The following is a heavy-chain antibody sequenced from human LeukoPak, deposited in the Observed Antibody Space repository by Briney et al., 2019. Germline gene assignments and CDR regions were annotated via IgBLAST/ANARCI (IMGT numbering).Heavy chain of an antibody. V-gene: IGHV4-34*01. CDR1: GGSFSGYY. CDR3: ARGLSYYDSSGSDAFDI. D-gene: IGHD3-22*01. J-gene: IGHJ3*02. CDR2: INHSEST. Sequence: SETLSLTCAVYGGSFSGYYRSWVRQPPGKGLEWMGEINHSESTNYNPSLKRRVTISVDTSKNQFSLKLSSVTAADTAVYCCARGLSYYDSSGSDAFDIWGQGTMVTVSS.